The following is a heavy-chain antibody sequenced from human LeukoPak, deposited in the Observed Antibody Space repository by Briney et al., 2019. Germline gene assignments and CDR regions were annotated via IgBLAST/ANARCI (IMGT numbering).Heavy chain of an antibody. V-gene: IGHV1-46*01. CDR3: ARDPFGNGY. CDR2: INPSGGST. Sequence: GASVEVSCKASGYIFTSYYMHWVRQAPEQGLEWMGIINPSGGSTIYAQKFQGRVTMTRDTSTSTVYMELRSLRSEDTAVYYCARDPFGNGYWGQGTLVTVSS. D-gene: IGHD4-23*01. J-gene: IGHJ4*02. CDR1: GYIFTSYY.